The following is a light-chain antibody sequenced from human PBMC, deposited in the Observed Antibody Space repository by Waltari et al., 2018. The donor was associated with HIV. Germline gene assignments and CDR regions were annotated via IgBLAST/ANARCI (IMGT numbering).Light chain of an antibody. CDR1: SSNLGSPI. J-gene: IGLJ3*02. CDR2: SND. CDR3: AAWDDSLNGM. V-gene: IGLV1-44*01. Sequence: QSVLPQPPSVSGTPGQNFTHPCSGSSSNLGSPIANLYPQPPAAAPKRLIYSNDQRPSGVPDRFSGSKSGTSASLAISGLQSADEADYYCAAWDDSLNGMFGGGTRLTVL.